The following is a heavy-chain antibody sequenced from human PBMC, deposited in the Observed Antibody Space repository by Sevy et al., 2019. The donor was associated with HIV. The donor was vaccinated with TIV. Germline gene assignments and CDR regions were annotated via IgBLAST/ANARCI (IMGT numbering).Heavy chain of an antibody. J-gene: IGHJ3*02. CDR2: LYHSGST. D-gene: IGHD1-26*01. Sequence: SETLSLTCDVSSYSFISGYYWGWIRQPRGKGLEWIGCLYHSGSTYYNPSLKSRVSISVDTSKNHFSLKLSSVTAADTAVYYCASAIVGAFDAFDIWGQGTMVTVSS. V-gene: IGHV4-38-2*01. CDR1: SYSFISGYY. CDR3: ASAIVGAFDAFDI.